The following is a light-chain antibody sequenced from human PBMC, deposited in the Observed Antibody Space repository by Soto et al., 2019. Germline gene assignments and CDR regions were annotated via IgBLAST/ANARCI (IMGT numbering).Light chain of an antibody. V-gene: IGKV3-15*01. CDR1: QSIGSN. CDR3: QQYNTWPPEYT. Sequence: EIVMTQSPGPLSVSPGERATLSCRARQSIGSNLAWYQQKPGQAPKLLIYDASTRATGIPARIRGSGSGTEFTLTISSLQSEAFAIYYCQQYNTWPPEYTFGQGTKLEIK. CDR2: DAS. J-gene: IGKJ2*01.